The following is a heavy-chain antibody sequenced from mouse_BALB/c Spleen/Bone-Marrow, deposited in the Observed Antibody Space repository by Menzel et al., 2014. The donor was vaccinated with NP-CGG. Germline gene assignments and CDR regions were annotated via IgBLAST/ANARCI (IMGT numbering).Heavy chain of an antibody. Sequence: EVKLMESGGGLVQPGGSLRLSCATSGFTFSDFYMEWVRQPPGKRLEWIAASRNKANDYTTEYSASVKGRFIASRDTSQSILYLQMNALRAEDTAIYYCARDYYGSSYWYFDVWGAGTTVTVSS. J-gene: IGHJ1*01. D-gene: IGHD1-1*01. CDR1: GFTFSDFY. CDR2: SRNKANDYTT. CDR3: ARDYYGSSYWYFDV. V-gene: IGHV7-1*02.